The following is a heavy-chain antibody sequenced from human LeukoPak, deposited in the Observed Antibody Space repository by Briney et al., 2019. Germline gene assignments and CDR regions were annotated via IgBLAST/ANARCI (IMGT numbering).Heavy chain of an antibody. J-gene: IGHJ4*02. D-gene: IGHD6-19*01. V-gene: IGHV3-7*01. CDR1: GFTFSGYW. Sequence: QPGGSLRLSCAASGFTFSGYWISWVRQAPGRGLEWVANIKQDGSEKYYVDSVKGRFTISRDNAKNSPYLQMNSLRAEDTAVYYCARGSGWVDYWGQGTLVTVSS. CDR2: IKQDGSEK. CDR3: ARGSGWVDY.